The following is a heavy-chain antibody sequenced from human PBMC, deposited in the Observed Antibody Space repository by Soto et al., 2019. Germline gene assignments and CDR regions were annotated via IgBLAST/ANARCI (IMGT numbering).Heavy chain of an antibody. V-gene: IGHV4-31*03. CDR2: IYYSGST. CDR3: ARGLGGVTTVTNPFDY. D-gene: IGHD4-4*01. Sequence: QVQLQESGPGLVEPSQTLSLTCTVSGGSISSGGYYWSWIRQHPGKGLEWIGYIYYSGSTYYNPSLKSRVTISVDTSKNQFSLKLSSVTAADTAVYYCARGLGGVTTVTNPFDYWGQGTLVTVSS. J-gene: IGHJ4*02. CDR1: GGSISSGGYY.